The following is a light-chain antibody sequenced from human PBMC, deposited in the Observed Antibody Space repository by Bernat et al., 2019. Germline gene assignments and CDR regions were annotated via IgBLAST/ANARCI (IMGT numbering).Light chain of an antibody. J-gene: IGLJ2*01. V-gene: IGLV2-14*01. Sequence: QSALTQSASVSGSPGQSITISCTGTSSDVAAYDYVSWYQQHPGKAPKLIIYDVNNRPSGVSYRFSGSKSGNTASLTISGLQAEDEADYFCSSYINSNALVVFGGGTKLTVL. CDR3: SSYINSNALVV. CDR2: DVN. CDR1: SSDVAAYDY.